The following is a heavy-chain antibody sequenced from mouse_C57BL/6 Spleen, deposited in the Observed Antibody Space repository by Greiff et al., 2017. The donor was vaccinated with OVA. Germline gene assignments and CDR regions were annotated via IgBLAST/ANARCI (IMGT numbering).Heavy chain of an antibody. Sequence: VQLQQPGAELVKPGASVKMSCKASGYTFTSYWITWVKQRPGQGLEWIGDIYPGSGSTNYNEKFKSKATLTVDTSSSTAYMQLSSLTSEDSAVYYCAKSNPYDYDGGDYFDYWGQGTTLTVSS. D-gene: IGHD2-4*01. J-gene: IGHJ2*01. V-gene: IGHV1-55*01. CDR2: IYPGSGST. CDR1: GYTFTSYW. CDR3: AKSNPYDYDGGDYFDY.